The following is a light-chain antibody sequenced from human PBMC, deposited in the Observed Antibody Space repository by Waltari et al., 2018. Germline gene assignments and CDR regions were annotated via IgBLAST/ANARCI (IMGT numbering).Light chain of an antibody. CDR2: RNT. CDR3: QSYDSRLRGSI. V-gene: IGLV1-40*01. CDR1: SSNPGEGND. Sequence: QFVLTQPPSVSGAPGQRVTISCIGGSSNPGEGNDVHWYQQIPGAAPKVVIYRNTSRPSGVPDRFSGSTSGTSASLAITGLQAEDEADYYCQSYDSRLRGSIFGGGTKVTVL. J-gene: IGLJ2*01.